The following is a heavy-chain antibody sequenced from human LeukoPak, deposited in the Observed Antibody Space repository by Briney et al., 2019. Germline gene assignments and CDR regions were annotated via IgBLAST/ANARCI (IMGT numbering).Heavy chain of an antibody. Sequence: ASVKVSCKASGGTFSRYAISWVRQAPGQGLERMGGITPIFGTANYAQKFQGRVTITTDESTSTAYMELSSLRSEDTAVYYCAREDSSGYQVFDYWGQGTLVTVSS. CDR1: GGTFSRYA. CDR2: ITPIFGTA. CDR3: AREDSSGYQVFDY. V-gene: IGHV1-69*05. D-gene: IGHD3-22*01. J-gene: IGHJ4*02.